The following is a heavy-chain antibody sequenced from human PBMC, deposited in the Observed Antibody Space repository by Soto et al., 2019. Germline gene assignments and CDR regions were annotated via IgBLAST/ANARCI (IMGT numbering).Heavy chain of an antibody. CDR3: ARDPRGYSFFVFDY. Sequence: GGSLRLSCAASGFTFSSYSMNWVRQAPGEGLEWVSYISSSSSTIYYADSVKGRFTISRDNAKNSLYLQTNSLRDEDTAVYYCARDPRGYSFFVFDYWGQGTLVTVSS. CDR2: ISSSSSTI. D-gene: IGHD5-18*01. CDR1: GFTFSSYS. V-gene: IGHV3-48*02. J-gene: IGHJ4*02.